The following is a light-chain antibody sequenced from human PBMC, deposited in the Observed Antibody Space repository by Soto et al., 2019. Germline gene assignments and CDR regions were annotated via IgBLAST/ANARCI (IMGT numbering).Light chain of an antibody. J-gene: IGLJ1*01. CDR2: EGS. CDR3: CSYAGSSTYYV. CDR1: SSDVGSYNL. V-gene: IGLV2-23*01. Sequence: QSTLTQPASVSVSPGQAITISSTGTSSDVGSYNLVSWYQQHPGKAPKHMIYEGSKRPSGVSNRFSGSKSGNTASLTISGLHAEDEADYHCCSYAGSSTYYVFGTGTKVTDL.